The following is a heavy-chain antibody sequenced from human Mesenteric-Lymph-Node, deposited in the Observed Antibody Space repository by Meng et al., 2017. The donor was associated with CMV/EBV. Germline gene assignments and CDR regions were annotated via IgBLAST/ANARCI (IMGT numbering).Heavy chain of an antibody. V-gene: IGHV4-61*01. Sequence: SISSNSYYWNWIRQSPGKGLEWIGYIYFGGTNYNPSLRSRVTISIDRSKNQFSLKMRSVTAADTAVYYCARDEYCASTSCSNWFDPWGQGTLVTVSS. CDR2: IYFGGT. CDR1: SISSNSYY. D-gene: IGHD2-2*01. J-gene: IGHJ5*02. CDR3: ARDEYCASTSCSNWFDP.